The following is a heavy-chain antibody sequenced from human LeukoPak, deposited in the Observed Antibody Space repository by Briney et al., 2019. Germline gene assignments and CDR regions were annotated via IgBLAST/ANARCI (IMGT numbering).Heavy chain of an antibody. CDR2: INHSGST. D-gene: IGHD4-17*01. CDR1: GGSFSGYY. V-gene: IGHV4-34*01. J-gene: IGHJ4*02. Sequence: SETLSLTCAVYGGSFSGYYWSWIRQPPGKGLEWIGEINHSGSTNYNPSLKSRVTISVDTSKNQFSLKLSSVTGADTAVYYCARAFGWTTFFDYWGQGTLVTVSS. CDR3: ARAFGWTTFFDY.